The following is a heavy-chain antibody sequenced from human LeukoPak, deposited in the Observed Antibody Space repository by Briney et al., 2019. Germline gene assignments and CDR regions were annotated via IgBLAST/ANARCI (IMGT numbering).Heavy chain of an antibody. J-gene: IGHJ3*02. CDR2: IYYSGST. CDR1: GGSISSHY. D-gene: IGHD4-17*01. CDR3: ARHRYGYYDAFDI. V-gene: IGHV4-59*08. Sequence: SETLSLTCTVSGGSISSHYWSWIRQPPGKGLEWIGYIYYSGSTNYNPSLKSRVTISVDTSKSQFSLRLSSVTAADTAVYYCARHRYGYYDAFDIWGQGTMVTVSS.